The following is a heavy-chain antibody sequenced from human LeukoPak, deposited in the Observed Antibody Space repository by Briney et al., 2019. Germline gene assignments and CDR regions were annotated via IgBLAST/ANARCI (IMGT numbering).Heavy chain of an antibody. J-gene: IGHJ5*02. D-gene: IGHD2-15*01. Sequence: SETLSLTCTVSGGSISSGGYYWSWIRQHPGKGLEWIGYIYYSGSTYYNPSLKSRVTISVDTSKNQFSLKLSSVTAADTAVYYCARGGYDWFDPWGQGTLVTVPS. CDR2: IYYSGST. V-gene: IGHV4-31*03. CDR3: ARGGYDWFDP. CDR1: GGSISSGGYY.